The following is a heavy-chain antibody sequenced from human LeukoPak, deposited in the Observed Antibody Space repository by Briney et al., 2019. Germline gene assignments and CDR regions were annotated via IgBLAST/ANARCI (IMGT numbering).Heavy chain of an antibody. CDR2: IYYSGST. J-gene: IGHJ6*02. CDR3: ARLPYIDGGYSGYLLRDYYYGMDV. CDR1: GGSISSYY. D-gene: IGHD5-12*01. V-gene: IGHV4-59*08. Sequence: PSETLSLTCTVSGGSISSYYWSWIRQPPGKGLEWIGYIYYSGSTNYNPSLKSRVTISVDTSKNQFSLKLSSVTAADTAVYYCARLPYIDGGYSGYLLRDYYYGMDVWGQGTTATVSS.